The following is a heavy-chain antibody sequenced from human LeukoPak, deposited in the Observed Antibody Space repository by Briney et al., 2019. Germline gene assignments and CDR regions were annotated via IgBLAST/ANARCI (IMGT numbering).Heavy chain of an antibody. CDR2: ISGSGGST. D-gene: IGHD6-19*01. CDR3: ASRTFSSGWLIDY. Sequence: GGSLRLSCAASGFTFSSYAMSWVRQAPGKGLEWVSAISGSGGSTYYADSAKGRFTISRDNSKNTLYLQMNSLRAEDTAVYYCASRTFSSGWLIDYWGQGTLVTVSS. CDR1: GFTFSSYA. J-gene: IGHJ4*02. V-gene: IGHV3-23*01.